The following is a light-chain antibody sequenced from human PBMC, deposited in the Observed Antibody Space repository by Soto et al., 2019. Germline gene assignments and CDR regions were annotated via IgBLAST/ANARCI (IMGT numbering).Light chain of an antibody. Sequence: QMTQSPSSLSASVGDRVTITCRASQSISSYLNWYQQKPGKAPKLLIYAASSLQSGVPSRFSGSGSGTDFTLTISSLQPEDFATYYCQQSYSTVYTFGQGTKLEIK. J-gene: IGKJ2*01. V-gene: IGKV1-39*01. CDR3: QQSYSTVYT. CDR1: QSISSY. CDR2: AAS.